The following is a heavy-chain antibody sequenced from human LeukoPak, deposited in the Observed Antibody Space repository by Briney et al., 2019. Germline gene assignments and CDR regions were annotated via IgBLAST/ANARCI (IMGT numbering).Heavy chain of an antibody. CDR3: ARESIDTAMVSGVSSPDY. J-gene: IGHJ4*02. Sequence: PSETLSLTCTVSGGSISSNGYYWVWFPPPPGKGLEWIGSIYYSGGTYYNPSLKSRVTISVDASKNQFSLKLSSVTAADTAVYYCARESIDTAMVSGVSSPDYWGQGTLVTVSS. D-gene: IGHD5-18*01. CDR1: GGSISSNGYY. V-gene: IGHV4-39*07. CDR2: IYYSGGT.